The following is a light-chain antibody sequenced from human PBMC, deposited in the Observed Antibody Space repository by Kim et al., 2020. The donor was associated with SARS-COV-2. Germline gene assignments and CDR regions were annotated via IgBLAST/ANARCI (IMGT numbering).Light chain of an antibody. CDR3: KSRDTSDDHLGV. CDR1: SLRNYY. V-gene: IGLV3-19*01. CDR2: GKN. J-gene: IGLJ3*02. Sequence: SSELTQDPAVSVALGQTVRITCQGDSLRNYYASWYQQKPRHAPVLVIYGKNNRPSGIPDRFSGSNSGNTASLTITGAQAEDEADYYCKSRDTSDDHLGVFGGGTQLTVL.